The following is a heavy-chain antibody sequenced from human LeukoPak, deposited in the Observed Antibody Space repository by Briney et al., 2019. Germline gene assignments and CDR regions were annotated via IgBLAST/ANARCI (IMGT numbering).Heavy chain of an antibody. CDR2: IHYSGST. J-gene: IGHJ2*01. CDR1: GGSISNYY. V-gene: IGHV4-59*12. D-gene: IGHD3-3*01. CDR3: AREDYDDSGAWYFDL. Sequence: NPSETLSLTCTVSGGSISNYYWSWIRQPPGKGLEWIGYIHYSGSTNYNPSLKSRVTISVDKSKNQFSLKLSSVTAADTAVYYCAREDYDDSGAWYFDLWGRGTLVTVSS.